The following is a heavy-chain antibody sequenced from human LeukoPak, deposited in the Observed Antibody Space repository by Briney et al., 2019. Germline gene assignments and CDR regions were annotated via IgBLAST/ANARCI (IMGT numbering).Heavy chain of an antibody. V-gene: IGHV1-2*02. D-gene: IGHD2-8*02. J-gene: IGHJ4*02. CDR2: INPNSGDT. CDR1: GYIFTTYF. CDR3: SRAADVVLVPPSDD. Sequence: ASVKVSCKASGYIFTTYFIHWVRQAPGQGLEWMGWINPNSGDTNYAQKFKGRVTMTRDTSISAAYMELSSLRFDDTAVYYCSRAADVVLVPPSDDWGQGTLVTVSS.